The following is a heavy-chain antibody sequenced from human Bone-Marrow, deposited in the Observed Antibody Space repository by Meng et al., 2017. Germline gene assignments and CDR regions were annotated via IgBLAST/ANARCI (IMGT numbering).Heavy chain of an antibody. Sequence: VQQQGSGPGLVKPAQSLSLTCSVSGGSINSAGYYWSWIRQHPGKGLEWIGYIYYTENTYYNPSLKSPMTISLDKSKNQFSLKLNSVTVADTAVYYCARGRASCSSGGCSLGWFDPWGQGTLVTVSS. CDR1: GGSINSAGYY. CDR2: IYYTENT. CDR3: ARGRASCSSGGCSLGWFDP. D-gene: IGHD2-15*01. V-gene: IGHV4-31*01. J-gene: IGHJ5*02.